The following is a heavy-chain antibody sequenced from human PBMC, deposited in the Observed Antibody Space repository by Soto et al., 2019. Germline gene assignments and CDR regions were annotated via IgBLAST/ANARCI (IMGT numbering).Heavy chain of an antibody. CDR3: ARDPDRSGWTRVLNY. CDR2: INPNSGGT. D-gene: IGHD6-19*01. Sequence: ASVKVSCKASGYTFTGYYMHWVRQAPGQGLEWMGWINPNSGGTNYAQKFQGRVTMTRDTSISTAYMELSRLRSDDTAVYYCARDPDRSGWTRVLNYWGQGTLVTVSS. CDR1: GYTFTGYY. J-gene: IGHJ4*02. V-gene: IGHV1-2*02.